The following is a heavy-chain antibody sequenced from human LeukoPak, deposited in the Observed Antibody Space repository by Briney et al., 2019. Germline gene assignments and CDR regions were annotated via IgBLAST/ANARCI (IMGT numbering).Heavy chain of an antibody. J-gene: IGHJ6*02. D-gene: IGHD2-8*01. V-gene: IGHV5-51*01. CDR3: ATTREGMGYYYYGMDV. Sequence: GESLKISCKGSGYSFTSYWIGWVRQLPGKGLEWMGIIYPGDSDTRYSPSFQGQVAISADKSISTAYLQWSSLKASDTAMYYCATTREGMGYYYYGMDVWGQGTTVTVSS. CDR2: IYPGDSDT. CDR1: GYSFTSYW.